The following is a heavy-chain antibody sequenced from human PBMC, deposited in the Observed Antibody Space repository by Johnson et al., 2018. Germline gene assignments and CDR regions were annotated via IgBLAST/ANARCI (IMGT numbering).Heavy chain of an antibody. CDR3: TTDFGIMGYADDAFDI. Sequence: VQLVESGGGLVKPGGSLRLSCAASGFTFSNAWMNWVRQAPGKGLEWVGRIKSKTDGGTTDYAAPVKGRFTISRHDSKNTRYLQRNSLKTEDTAVYYCTTDFGIMGYADDAFDIWGQGTMVTVSS. J-gene: IGHJ3*02. V-gene: IGHV3-15*07. CDR1: GFTFSNAW. CDR2: IKSKTDGGTT. D-gene: IGHD2-8*01.